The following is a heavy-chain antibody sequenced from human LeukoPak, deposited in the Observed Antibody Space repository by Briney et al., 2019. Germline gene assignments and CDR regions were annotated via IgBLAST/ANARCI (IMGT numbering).Heavy chain of an antibody. V-gene: IGHV1-2*04. Sequence: ASVKVSCKASGYTFTGYYMHWVRQAPGQGLEWMGWINPNSGGTNYAQKFQGWVTMTRDTSISTAYMELSRLRSDDTAVYYCARGGLGYCSGGSCSPGAFDIWGQGTMVTVSS. J-gene: IGHJ3*02. D-gene: IGHD2-15*01. CDR2: INPNSGGT. CDR1: GYTFTGYY. CDR3: ARGGLGYCSGGSCSPGAFDI.